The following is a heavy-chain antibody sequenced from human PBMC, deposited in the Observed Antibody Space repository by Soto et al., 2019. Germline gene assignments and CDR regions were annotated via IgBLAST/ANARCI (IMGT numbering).Heavy chain of an antibody. D-gene: IGHD2-8*02. CDR2: FYYTGIT. V-gene: IGHV4-61*01. J-gene: IGHJ4*02. CDR1: GASLSSGSYY. Sequence: SETLSLTCTVSGASLSSGSYYWSWIRQPPGKGLEWIGYFYYTGITKYNPSLESRVTISADTSKNQFSLNLTSVTAADTAVYYCARISYWVKDYWGQGALVTVSS. CDR3: ARISYWVKDY.